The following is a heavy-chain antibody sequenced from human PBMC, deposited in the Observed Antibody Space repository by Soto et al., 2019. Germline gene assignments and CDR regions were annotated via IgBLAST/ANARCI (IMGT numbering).Heavy chain of an antibody. V-gene: IGHV3-30*18. Sequence: GGSLRLSCAASGFTFSSYGIHWVRQAPGKGLEWVALISYDGGNKYYADSVKGRFSISRENSKNTLYLQMNSLRAEDTAVYYCTKVLGYCTSSSCSRDYYCYYGMDVWGQGATVTVSS. CDR1: GFTFSSYG. CDR3: TKVLGYCTSSSCSRDYYCYYGMDV. D-gene: IGHD2-2*01. J-gene: IGHJ6*02. CDR2: ISYDGGNK.